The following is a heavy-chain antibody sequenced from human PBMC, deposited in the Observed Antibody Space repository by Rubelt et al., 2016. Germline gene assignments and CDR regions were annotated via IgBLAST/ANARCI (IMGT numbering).Heavy chain of an antibody. J-gene: IGHJ6*02. D-gene: IGHD3-22*01. CDR2: GNT. CDR3: ARLRVRAPDSYYGMDV. Sequence: GNTKYSQKFQGRVTITRDTSASTAYMELSSLRSEDTAVYYCARLRVRAPDSYYGMDVWGQGTTVTVSS. V-gene: IGHV1-3*01.